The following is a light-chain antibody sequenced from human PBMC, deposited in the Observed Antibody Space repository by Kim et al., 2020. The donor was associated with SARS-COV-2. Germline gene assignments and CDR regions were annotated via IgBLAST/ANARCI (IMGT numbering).Light chain of an antibody. J-gene: IGLJ2*01. Sequence: SYELTQPPSVSVFPGQTARITCSGDALPKQYAYWYQQKPGQAPVLVIYKDSERPSGIPERFSGSSSGTTVTLTISGVQAEDEADYYCQSADSSGTYKVFG. CDR2: KDS. V-gene: IGLV3-25*03. CDR3: QSADSSGTYKV. CDR1: ALPKQY.